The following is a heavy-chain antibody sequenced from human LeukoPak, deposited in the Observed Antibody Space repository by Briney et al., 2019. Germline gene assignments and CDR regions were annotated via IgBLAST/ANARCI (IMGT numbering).Heavy chain of an antibody. J-gene: IGHJ6*02. Sequence: GGSLRLSCAASGFTFSSYAMNWVRQAPGKGLEWVSAISGSGSNTYYADSVKGRFTISRDNSKNTLYLQMNSLRAEDTAVYYCAKAPLYSSSSDYYGMDVWGQGTTVTVSS. CDR1: GFTFSSYA. V-gene: IGHV3-23*01. D-gene: IGHD6-6*01. CDR3: AKAPLYSSSSDYYGMDV. CDR2: ISGSGSNT.